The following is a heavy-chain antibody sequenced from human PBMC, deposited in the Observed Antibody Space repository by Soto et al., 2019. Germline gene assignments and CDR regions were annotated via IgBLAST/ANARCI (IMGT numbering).Heavy chain of an antibody. D-gene: IGHD2-2*01. Sequence: GGSLRLSCAASGFTFSSYGMHWVRHAPGKGLEWVAVIWSDGNNKYYADSVKGRFTISRDNSKNTLYLQMNSLRAEDTALYFCSRGGYCSSTSCRYYYYYGMDVWGQGTTVTVSS. V-gene: IGHV3-33*01. J-gene: IGHJ6*02. CDR1: GFTFSSYG. CDR2: IWSDGNNK. CDR3: SRGGYCSSTSCRYYYYYGMDV.